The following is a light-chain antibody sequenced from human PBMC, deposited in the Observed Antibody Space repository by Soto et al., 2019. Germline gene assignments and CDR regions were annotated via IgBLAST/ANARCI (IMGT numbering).Light chain of an antibody. J-gene: IGKJ1*01. CDR2: GAS. CDR1: QSVGSN. Sequence: EIVMTQSPATLSVSPGERATLSCRASQSVGSNLAWYQQKHGQPPRLLTYGASSRATGIPDRFSGSGSGTDFTLTISRLEPEDFAIYYCQQYESSPRTFGQGTKVDIK. CDR3: QQYESSPRT. V-gene: IGKV3-20*01.